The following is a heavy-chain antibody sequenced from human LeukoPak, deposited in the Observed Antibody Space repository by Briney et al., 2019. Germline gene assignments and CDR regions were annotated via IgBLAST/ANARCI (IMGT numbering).Heavy chain of an antibody. V-gene: IGHV3-9*01. J-gene: IGHJ4*02. CDR2: ISWNSGSI. D-gene: IGHD3-3*01. CDR3: ARDDPAFGVVSDY. CDR1: GFTFDDYA. Sequence: GRSLRLSCAASGFTFDDYAMHWVRQAPGKGLEWVSGISWNSGSIGYADSVKGRFTISRDNAKNSLHLQMSSLRVEDTAVYYCARDDPAFGVVSDYWGQGTLVTVSS.